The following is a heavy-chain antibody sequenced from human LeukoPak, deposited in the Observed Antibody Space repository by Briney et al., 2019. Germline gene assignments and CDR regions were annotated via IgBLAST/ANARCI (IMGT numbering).Heavy chain of an antibody. Sequence: PGGSLRLSCAASGFTFSSYAMSWVRQAPGKGLEWVSAISGSGGSTYYADSVKGRFTMFRDNSKNTLFLQMNSLRAEDTAIYYCAKELGVPEDTPSFDYWGQGTLVTVSS. J-gene: IGHJ4*02. V-gene: IGHV3-23*01. CDR2: ISGSGGST. CDR3: AKELGVPEDTPSFDY. D-gene: IGHD3-16*01. CDR1: GFTFSSYA.